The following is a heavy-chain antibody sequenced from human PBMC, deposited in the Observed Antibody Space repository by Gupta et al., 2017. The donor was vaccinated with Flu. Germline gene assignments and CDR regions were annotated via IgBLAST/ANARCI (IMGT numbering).Heavy chain of an antibody. D-gene: IGHD1-26*01. CDR3: ASTFTGTYYPGGNYYGMDV. Sequence: EVQLVESGGGLVKPGGSLRLPCAASGFTFSNAWMSWVRQAPGKGLEWVGRIKSKTDGGTTDYAAPVKDRFTISRDDSKNTLYLQMNSLKTEDTAVYYCASTFTGTYYPGGNYYGMDVWCQGTTVTVSS. J-gene: IGHJ6*02. V-gene: IGHV3-15*01. CDR2: IKSKTDGGTT. CDR1: GFTFSNAW.